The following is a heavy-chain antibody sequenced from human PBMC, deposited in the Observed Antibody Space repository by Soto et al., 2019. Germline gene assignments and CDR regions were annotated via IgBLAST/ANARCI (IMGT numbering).Heavy chain of an antibody. CDR3: ARADSVLRFSLPVIRGYYGMDV. Sequence: QVQLVQSGAEVKKPGSSVKVSCKASGGTFSSYAISWVRQAPGQGLEWMGGIIPIFGTANYAQKLQGRVKITAHESTSKAYMELSSLRSEDTAVYYCARADSVLRFSLPVIRGYYGMDVWGQGTTVTVSS. V-gene: IGHV1-69*01. CDR2: IIPIFGTA. CDR1: GGTFSSYA. D-gene: IGHD3-3*01. J-gene: IGHJ6*02.